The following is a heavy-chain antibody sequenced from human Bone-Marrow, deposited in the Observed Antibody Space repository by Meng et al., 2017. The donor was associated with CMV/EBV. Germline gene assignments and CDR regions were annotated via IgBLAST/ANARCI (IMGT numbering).Heavy chain of an antibody. J-gene: IGHJ4*02. CDR3: AHSQFQLWPLDY. Sequence: CTFSGFSLSTSGVGVGWIRQPPGQALEWLALIYWNDDKRYSPSLKSRLTITKDTSKNQVVLTMTNMDPVDTATYYCAHSQFQLWPLDYWGQGTLVTVSS. D-gene: IGHD5-18*01. V-gene: IGHV2-5*01. CDR2: IYWNDDK. CDR1: GFSLSTSGVG.